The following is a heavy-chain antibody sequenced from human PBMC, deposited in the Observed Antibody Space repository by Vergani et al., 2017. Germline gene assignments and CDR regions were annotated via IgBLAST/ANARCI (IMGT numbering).Heavy chain of an antibody. CDR3: AKDPGHLRLYFDY. CDR1: GFTFSSYA. Sequence: EVQLLESGGGLVQPGGSLRLSCAASGFTFSSYAMSWVRQAPGKGLEWVSAISGSGGSTYYADPVKGRFTISRDNSKNTLYLQMNSLRAEDTAVYYCAKDPGHLRLYFDYWGQGTLVTVSS. J-gene: IGHJ4*02. D-gene: IGHD3-22*01. V-gene: IGHV3-23*01. CDR2: ISGSGGST.